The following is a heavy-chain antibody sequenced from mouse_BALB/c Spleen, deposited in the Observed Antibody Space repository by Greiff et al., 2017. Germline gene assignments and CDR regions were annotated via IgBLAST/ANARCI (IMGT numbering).Heavy chain of an antibody. J-gene: IGHJ1*01. Sequence: EVQVVESGGGLVKPGGSLKLSCAASGFTFSSYAMSWVRQTPEKRLEWVASISSGGSTYYPDSVKGRFTISRDNARNILYLQMSSLRSEDTAMYYCARGLRYFDVWGAGTTVTVSS. CDR2: ISSGGST. CDR3: ARGLRYFDV. CDR1: GFTFSSYA. V-gene: IGHV5-6-5*01.